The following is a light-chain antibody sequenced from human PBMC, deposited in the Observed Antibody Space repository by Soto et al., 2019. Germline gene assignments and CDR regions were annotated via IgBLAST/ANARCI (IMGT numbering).Light chain of an antibody. CDR2: EAS. V-gene: IGKV1-33*01. Sequence: IQMTQSPSSLSVSVGDRVTITCRSSQRFRSYLNWYLQRPGKAPKLLIYEASNLESGVPSRFTGSVSGADYILTISGLQPEDVGTYYCQQYDNPPCTFGQGTKVDXK. J-gene: IGKJ2*02. CDR1: QRFRSY. CDR3: QQYDNPPCT.